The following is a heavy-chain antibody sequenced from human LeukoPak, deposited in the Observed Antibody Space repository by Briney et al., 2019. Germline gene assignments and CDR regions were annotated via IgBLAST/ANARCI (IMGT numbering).Heavy chain of an antibody. CDR1: VFSVSRNY. V-gene: IGHV3-53*01. CDR2: LYSGGRT. CDR3: ARAPGHIVGATTHPPDY. J-gene: IGHJ4*02. D-gene: IGHD1-26*01. Sequence: GGSLRLSCAPSVFSVSRNYMNWVRPALGKGLEWVSVLYSGGRTYYADSVKGRFTISRDNSKNTLYLQMNSLRAEDTAVYYCARAPGHIVGATTHPPDYWGQGTLVTVSS.